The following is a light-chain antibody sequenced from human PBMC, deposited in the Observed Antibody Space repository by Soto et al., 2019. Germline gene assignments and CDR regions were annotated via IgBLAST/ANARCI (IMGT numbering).Light chain of an antibody. CDR1: STDVGGYNY. J-gene: IGLJ1*01. V-gene: IGLV2-14*01. CDR3: GSYTSTDTPFV. CDR2: EVN. Sequence: QSALAQPSSVSGSPGQSITISCTGTSTDVGGYNYVSWYQHHPGKGPKLIIYEVNNRPSGVSDRFSGSKSGNKASLTISNLEAKDESDYYCGSYTSTDTPFVFGTGTKVTVL.